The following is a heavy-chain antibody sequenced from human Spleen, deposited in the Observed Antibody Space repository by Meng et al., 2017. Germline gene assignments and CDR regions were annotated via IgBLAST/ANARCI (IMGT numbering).Heavy chain of an antibody. J-gene: IGHJ5*02. D-gene: IGHD6-19*01. CDR1: GFTFSNYA. CDR3: AKDRIAVAGGGWFDP. Sequence: GGSLRLSCAASGFTFSNYAMNWVRQAPGKGLEWVSTLSGSGFTTFYADSVKGRFTISRDNSNNMLFLQMSSLRAEDTAVYYCAKDRIAVAGGGWFDPWGQGTLVTVSS. CDR2: LSGSGFTT. V-gene: IGHV3-23*01.